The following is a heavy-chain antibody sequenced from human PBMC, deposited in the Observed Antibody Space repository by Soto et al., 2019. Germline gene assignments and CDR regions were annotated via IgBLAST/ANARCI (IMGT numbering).Heavy chain of an antibody. V-gene: IGHV3-21*01. D-gene: IGHD1-7*01. CDR2: ISSSSSYI. Sequence: PGGSLRLSCAASGFTFSSYSMNWVRQAPGKGLEWVSSISSSSSYIYYADSVKGRFTISRYNAKNSLYLQMNSLRAEDTAVYYCARVQLELPWFDPWGQGTLVTVSS. J-gene: IGHJ5*02. CDR3: ARVQLELPWFDP. CDR1: GFTFSSYS.